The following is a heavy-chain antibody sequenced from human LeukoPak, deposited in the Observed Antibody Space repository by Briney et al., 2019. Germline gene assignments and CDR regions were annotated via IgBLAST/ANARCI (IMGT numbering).Heavy chain of an antibody. CDR1: GYTFTGYY. CDR2: INPNSGGT. D-gene: IGHD6-19*01. CDR3: ARGKPSPRAYGYSSGLNWFDP. Sequence: ASVKVSCKASGYTFTGYYMHWVRQAPGQGLEWMGWINPNSGGTNYAQKFQGRVTMTRDTSISTAYMEPSRLRSDDTAVYYCARGKPSPRAYGYSSGLNWFDPWGQGTLVTVSS. J-gene: IGHJ5*02. V-gene: IGHV1-2*02.